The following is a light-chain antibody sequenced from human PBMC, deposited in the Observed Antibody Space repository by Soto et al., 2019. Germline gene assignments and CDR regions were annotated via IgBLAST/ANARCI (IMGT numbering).Light chain of an antibody. J-gene: IGKJ5*01. CDR3: MQSLQSTLT. CDR2: MGS. Sequence: DIVMTQSPHALPVTPGEPASISCWSTQSLLHSDGNNYLDWFLQKPGQSPQLLIYMGSIRASGVPDRFSGSGSGTDFTLKISRVEAEDVGSYYCMQSLQSTLTFGQGTRLEIK. CDR1: QSLLHSDGNNY. V-gene: IGKV2-28*01.